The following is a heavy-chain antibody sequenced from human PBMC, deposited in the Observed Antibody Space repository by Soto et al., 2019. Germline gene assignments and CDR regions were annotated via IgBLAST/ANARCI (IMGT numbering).Heavy chain of an antibody. CDR3: ARAVRDGYNYY. D-gene: IGHD5-12*01. CDR1: GYTFTSYA. V-gene: IGHV1-3*01. J-gene: IGHJ4*02. Sequence: QVQLVQSGAEVKKPGASVKVSCKASGYTFTSYAMHWVRQAPGQRLEWMGWINAGNVNTKYSQKFQGRVTITRDTSASTAYMELSSLRSEDTAVYYCARAVRDGYNYYWGQGTLVTVSS. CDR2: INAGNVNT.